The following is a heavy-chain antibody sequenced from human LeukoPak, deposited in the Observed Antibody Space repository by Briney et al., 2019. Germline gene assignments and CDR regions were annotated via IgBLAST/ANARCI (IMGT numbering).Heavy chain of an antibody. Sequence: SETLSLTCAVYGGSFSGYYWSWIRQPPGKGLEWIGSIYYSGSTYYNPSLKSRVTISVDTSKNQFSLKLSSVTAADTAVYYCARLDYFDYWGQGTLVTVSS. CDR3: ARLDYFDY. V-gene: IGHV4-34*01. CDR2: IYYSGST. J-gene: IGHJ4*02. CDR1: GGSFSGYY.